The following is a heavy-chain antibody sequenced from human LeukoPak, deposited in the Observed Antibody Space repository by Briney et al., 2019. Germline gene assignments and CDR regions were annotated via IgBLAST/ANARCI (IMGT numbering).Heavy chain of an antibody. Sequence: GGSLRLSCAASGFTFSRHWMSWVRQAPGKGLERVAHMNQDGSAIYSIDSVKGRFTISRDNDKNSLYLQMTGLTVADTAVYYCARTVPGYPDDYFDYWGQGTLVTVS. CDR2: MNQDGSAI. V-gene: IGHV3-7*01. CDR3: ARTVPGYPDDYFDY. CDR1: GFTFSRHW. J-gene: IGHJ4*02. D-gene: IGHD6-19*01.